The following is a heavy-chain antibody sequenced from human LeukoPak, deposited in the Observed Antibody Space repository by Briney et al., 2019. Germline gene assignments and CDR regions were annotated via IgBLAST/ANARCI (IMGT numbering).Heavy chain of an antibody. Sequence: SVTVSCKASGGTFSSYVISWVRQAPGQGLEWMGRIIPIFGIANYAQKFQGRVTITADKSTSTAYMELSSLRSEDTAVYYCARAPYDSSGYYTGGFDYWGQGTLVTVSS. D-gene: IGHD3-22*01. CDR2: IIPIFGIA. V-gene: IGHV1-69*04. J-gene: IGHJ4*02. CDR3: ARAPYDSSGYYTGGFDY. CDR1: GGTFSSYV.